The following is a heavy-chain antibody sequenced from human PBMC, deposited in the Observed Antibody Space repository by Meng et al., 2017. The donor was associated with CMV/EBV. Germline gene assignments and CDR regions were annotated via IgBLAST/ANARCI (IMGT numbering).Heavy chain of an antibody. CDR1: GGTFSSYA. D-gene: IGHD3-3*01. J-gene: IGHJ4*02. Sequence: SVKVSCKASGGTFSSYAISWVRQAPGQGLEWMGGIIPILGIANYAQKFQGRVTITADKSTSTAYMELRSLRSDDTAVYYCARGTSYDFWSGYPPSSFDYWGQGTLVTVSS. CDR3: ARGTSYDFWSGYPPSSFDY. CDR2: IIPILGIA. V-gene: IGHV1-69*10.